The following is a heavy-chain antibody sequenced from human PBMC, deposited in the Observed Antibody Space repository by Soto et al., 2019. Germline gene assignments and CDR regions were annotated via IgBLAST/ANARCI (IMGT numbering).Heavy chain of an antibody. CDR1: GFTFGDYA. V-gene: IGHV3-49*03. J-gene: IGHJ4*02. CDR2: IRSKAYGGTT. D-gene: IGHD3-9*01. CDR3: TRRIPILRYFDWPFNDY. Sequence: SLRLSCTASGFTFGDYAMSWFRQAPGKGLEWVGFIRSKAYGGTTEYAASVKGRFTISRDDSKSIAYLQMNSLKTEDTAVYYCTRRIPILRYFDWPFNDYWGQGTLVTVSS.